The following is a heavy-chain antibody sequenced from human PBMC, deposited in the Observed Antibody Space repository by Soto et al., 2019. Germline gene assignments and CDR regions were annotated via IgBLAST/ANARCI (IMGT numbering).Heavy chain of an antibody. D-gene: IGHD3-3*01. CDR3: ARAPGFYDDFDI. CDR2: MNPNSGNT. J-gene: IGHJ3*02. CDR1: GYTFTSYD. Sequence: ASVKVSCKASGYTFTSYDINWVRQATGQGLEWMGWMNPNSGNTGYAQKFQGRVTMTRNTYISTDYMELSRLRSDDTAVYYWARAPGFYDDFDIWGQGTMVTV. V-gene: IGHV1-8*01.